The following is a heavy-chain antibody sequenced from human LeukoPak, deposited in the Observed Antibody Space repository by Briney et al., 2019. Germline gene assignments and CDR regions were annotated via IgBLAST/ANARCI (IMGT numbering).Heavy chain of an antibody. CDR2: ISDSGGST. D-gene: IGHD3-10*01. Sequence: AGSLRLSCAASGLTFNNYAMTWVRQAPGKGLEWVSTISDSGGSTYYADSVKGRFTISRDNSKNTLYLQMISLRVEDTAVYYCAKTYYSSGSYYHFEYWGQGTLVTVSS. V-gene: IGHV3-23*01. CDR3: AKTYYSSGSYYHFEY. J-gene: IGHJ4*02. CDR1: GLTFNNYA.